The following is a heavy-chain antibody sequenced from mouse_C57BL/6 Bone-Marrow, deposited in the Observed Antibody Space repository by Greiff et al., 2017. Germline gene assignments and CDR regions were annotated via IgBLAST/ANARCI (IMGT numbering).Heavy chain of an antibody. V-gene: IGHV5-6*01. D-gene: IGHD2-2*01. CDR1: GFTFSSYG. Sequence: EVHLVESGGDLVKPGGSLKLSCAASGFTFSSYGMSWVRQTPDKRLEWVATISSGGSYTYYPDSVKGRFTISRDNAKNTLYLQMSILKSEDTALYSCARHGYYDAMYYWGQGTSVTVSS. J-gene: IGHJ4*01. CDR3: ARHGYYDAMYY. CDR2: ISSGGSYT.